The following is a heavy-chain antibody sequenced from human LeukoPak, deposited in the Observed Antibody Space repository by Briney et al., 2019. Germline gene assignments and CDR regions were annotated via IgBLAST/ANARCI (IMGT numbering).Heavy chain of an antibody. Sequence: SETLSLTCTVSGGSISRYYWSWIRQPPGKGLEWIGYIYYSGSTNYNPSLKSRVTISVDTSKNQFSLKLSSVTAADTAVYYCARESSSHYYYGMGVWGQGTTVTVSS. CDR1: GGSISRYY. CDR2: IYYSGST. J-gene: IGHJ6*02. CDR3: ARESSSHYYYGMGV. D-gene: IGHD6-6*01. V-gene: IGHV4-59*01.